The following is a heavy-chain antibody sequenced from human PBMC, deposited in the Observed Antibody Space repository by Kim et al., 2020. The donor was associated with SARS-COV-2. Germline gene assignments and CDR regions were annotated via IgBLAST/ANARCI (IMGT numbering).Heavy chain of an antibody. Sequence: GGSLRLSCAASGFTFSSYGMHWVRQAPGKGLEWVAVIWYDGNNKYYADSVKGRFTISRDNSKSTLYLQMNSLRAEDTAVYYCARGPLFSTSWVDLDYWGQGTLVTVSS. J-gene: IGHJ4*02. CDR2: IWYDGNNK. V-gene: IGHV3-33*01. D-gene: IGHD6-13*01. CDR1: GFTFSSYG. CDR3: ARGPLFSTSWVDLDY.